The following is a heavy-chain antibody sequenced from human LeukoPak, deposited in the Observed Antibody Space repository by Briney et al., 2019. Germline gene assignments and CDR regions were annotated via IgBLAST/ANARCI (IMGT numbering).Heavy chain of an antibody. J-gene: IGHJ6*02. CDR3: ARDLRITMIVSGGMDV. D-gene: IGHD3-22*01. V-gene: IGHV3-21*01. CDR1: GFTFSSYS. Sequence: AGGSLRLSCAASGFTFSSYSMNWVRQAPGKGLEWVSSISSSSSYIYYADSVKGRFTISRDNAKNSLYPQMNSLRAEDTAVYYCARDLRITMIVSGGMDVWGQGTTVTVSS. CDR2: ISSSSSYI.